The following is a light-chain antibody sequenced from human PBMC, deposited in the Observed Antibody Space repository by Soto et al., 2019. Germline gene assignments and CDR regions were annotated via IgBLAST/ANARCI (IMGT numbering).Light chain of an antibody. CDR2: EVS. Sequence: QSALTQPASVSGSPGQSITLSCTGTSSDVGGYNYVSWYQQYPGRAPKLMIYEVSNRPSGVSNRFSGSKSGNTASLTISGLQAEDEADYYCSSYADGNSWVFGGGTKLTVL. V-gene: IGLV2-14*01. CDR3: SSYADGNSWV. J-gene: IGLJ3*02. CDR1: SSDVGGYNY.